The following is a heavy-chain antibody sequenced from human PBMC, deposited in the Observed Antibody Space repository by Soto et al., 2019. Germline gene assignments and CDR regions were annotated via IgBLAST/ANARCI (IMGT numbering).Heavy chain of an antibody. CDR2: IFPSDSDT. V-gene: IGHV5-51*01. D-gene: IGHD3-10*01. Sequence: GESLKISCKVSGYSFDRYWIGWVRRRPGKGLEWMAIIFPSDSDTRYSPSLQGQVTMSADKSISTAYLQWSTLKASDTAIYYCARHTYYNAHLAPEYLGQATLVSVSS. J-gene: IGHJ4*02. CDR3: ARHTYYNAHLAPEY. CDR1: GYSFDRYW.